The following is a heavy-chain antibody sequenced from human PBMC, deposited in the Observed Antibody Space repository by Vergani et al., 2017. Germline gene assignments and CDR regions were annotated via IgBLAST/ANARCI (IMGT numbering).Heavy chain of an antibody. Sequence: QVQLVQSGAEVKKPGASVKVSCKASGYTFTGYYMPWVRQDPGQGLEWMGWINPNSGGTNYEQKFKGRVTMTRDTSISTAYMELSRLRSDDTAVYYCARGIVNYYDSSGYYYVDYFDYWGQGTLVTVSS. CDR3: ARGIVNYYDSSGYYYVDYFDY. CDR1: GYTFTGYY. J-gene: IGHJ4*02. D-gene: IGHD3-22*01. V-gene: IGHV1-2*02. CDR2: INPNSGGT.